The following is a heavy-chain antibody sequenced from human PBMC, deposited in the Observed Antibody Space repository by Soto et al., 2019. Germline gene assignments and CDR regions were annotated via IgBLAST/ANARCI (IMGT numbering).Heavy chain of an antibody. CDR1: GFTFSSYA. V-gene: IGHV3-23*01. Sequence: GGSLRLSCAASGFTFSSYAMSWVRQAPGKGLEWVSAISGSGGSTYYADSVKGRFTISRDNAKNTLYLQMNSLRAEDTAVYYCARVSSYYDFWSGTPDAFDIWGQGTMVTVSS. CDR2: ISGSGGST. CDR3: ARVSSYYDFWSGTPDAFDI. D-gene: IGHD3-3*01. J-gene: IGHJ3*02.